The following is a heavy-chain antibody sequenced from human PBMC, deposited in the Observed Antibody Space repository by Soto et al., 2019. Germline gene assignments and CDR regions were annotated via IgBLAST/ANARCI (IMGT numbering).Heavy chain of an antibody. V-gene: IGHV3-23*01. J-gene: IGHJ6*02. CDR2: ISGSAGRT. D-gene: IGHD2-2*01. CDR3: AKVTSARVFYFGLDV. CDR1: GFTFTSYA. Sequence: VQLLESGGGLVQPGGSLRLSCAASGFTFTSYAMSWVRQAPGKGLEWVAIISGSAGRTYYADSVKGRFSISRDNSKNTLFLQMNSLRAEGAAVYHCAKVTSARVFYFGLDVWGQGTTVTVSS.